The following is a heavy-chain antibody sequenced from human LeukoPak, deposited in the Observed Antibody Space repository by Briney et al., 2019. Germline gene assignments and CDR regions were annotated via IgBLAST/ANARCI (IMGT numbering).Heavy chain of an antibody. CDR1: GFTFSHAW. V-gene: IGHV3-15*01. J-gene: IGHJ6*03. D-gene: IGHD5-12*01. CDR3: ARVRGHYMDV. CDR2: IKDKPDGGTS. Sequence: GGSLRLSCAASGFTFSHAWMSWVRQAPGKGLELVARIKDKPDGGTSDYTAPVKGRFTISRDDSKSTLYLQMNSLRAEDTAVYYCARVRGHYMDVWGKGTTVTISS.